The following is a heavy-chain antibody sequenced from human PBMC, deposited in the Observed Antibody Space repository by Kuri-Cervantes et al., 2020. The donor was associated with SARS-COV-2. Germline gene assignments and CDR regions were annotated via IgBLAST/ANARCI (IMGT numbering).Heavy chain of an antibody. CDR2: ISGSGGNT. CDR1: GFSFSSYA. J-gene: IGHJ4*02. Sequence: GGSLRLSCAASGFSFSSYAMSWVRQAPGKGLEWVSAISGSGGNTYYADSVKGRFTISRDNSQNTVYLQMNSLRGEDTALYHCAQDVSQLGRACRYWGQGTLVTISS. V-gene: IGHV3-23*01. CDR3: AQDVSQLGRACRY. D-gene: IGHD6-6*01.